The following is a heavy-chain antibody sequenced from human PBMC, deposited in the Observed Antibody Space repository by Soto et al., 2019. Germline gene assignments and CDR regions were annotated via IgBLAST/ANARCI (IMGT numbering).Heavy chain of an antibody. Sequence: QVQLVESGGGVVQPGRSLRLSCAASGFTFSSYAMHWVRQAPGKGLEWVAVISYDGSNKYYADSVKGRFTISRDNSKNTLYLQMNSLRAEETAVYYCASGPYPGYSRWGDAFDIWGQGTMVTVSS. D-gene: IGHD6-13*01. J-gene: IGHJ3*02. CDR3: ASGPYPGYSRWGDAFDI. V-gene: IGHV3-30-3*01. CDR2: ISYDGSNK. CDR1: GFTFSSYA.